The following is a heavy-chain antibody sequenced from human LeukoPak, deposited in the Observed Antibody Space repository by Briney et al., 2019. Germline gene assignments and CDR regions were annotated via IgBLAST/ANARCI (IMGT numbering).Heavy chain of an antibody. CDR3: ARYPLSYSNNWHYYFDY. V-gene: IGHV1-18*01. D-gene: IGHD1-1*01. CDR1: GYTFTSYG. CDR2: ISGSNGNT. Sequence: GASVKVFCKASGYTFTSYGVSWVRQAPGQGLEWMGWISGSNGNTDYAQKLQGRVTMTTDTSTSTAYMELRSLRSDDTAVYYCARYPLSYSNNWHYYFDYWGQGTLLTVSS. J-gene: IGHJ4*02.